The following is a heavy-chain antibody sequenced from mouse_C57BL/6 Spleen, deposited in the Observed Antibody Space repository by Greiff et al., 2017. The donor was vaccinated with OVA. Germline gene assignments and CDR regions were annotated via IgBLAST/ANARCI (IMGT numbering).Heavy chain of an antibody. J-gene: IGHJ2*01. V-gene: IGHV1-59*01. CDR3: ARGDYYGTLASFDY. CDR1: GYTFTSYW. D-gene: IGHD1-1*01. CDR2: IDPSDSYT. Sequence: QVQLQQPGAELVRPGTSVKLSCKASGYTFTSYWMHWVKQRPGQGLEWIGVIDPSDSYTNYNQKFKGKATLTVDTSSSTAYMQLSSLTSEDSAVYYCARGDYYGTLASFDYWGQGTTLTVSS.